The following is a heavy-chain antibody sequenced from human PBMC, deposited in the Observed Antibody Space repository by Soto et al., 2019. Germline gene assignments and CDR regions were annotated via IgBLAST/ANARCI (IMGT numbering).Heavy chain of an antibody. CDR2: IYHSGST. CDR3: ARGDYYDSSGHHDY. Sequence: SETLSLTCAVSGGSISSSNWWSWVRQPPGKGLEWIGEIYHSGSTNYNPSLKSRVTISVDKSKNQFSLKLSSVTAADTAVYYCARGDYYDSSGHHDYWGQGTLVTVSS. CDR1: GGSISSSNW. J-gene: IGHJ4*02. V-gene: IGHV4-4*02. D-gene: IGHD3-22*01.